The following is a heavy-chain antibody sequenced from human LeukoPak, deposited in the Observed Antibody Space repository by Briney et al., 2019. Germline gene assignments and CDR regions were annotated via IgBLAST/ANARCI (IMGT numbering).Heavy chain of an antibody. V-gene: IGHV3-30*03. D-gene: IGHD6-13*01. CDR3: ARDPGSSWYLPTDGPGGDYFDY. Sequence: PGGSLRLSCAASGFTFSSYGMHWVRQAPGKGLEWVAVISYDGSNKYYVDSVKGRFTISRDNSKNTLYLQVNSLRAEDTAVYYCARDPGSSWYLPTDGPGGDYFDYWGQGTLVTVSS. CDR1: GFTFSSYG. CDR2: ISYDGSNK. J-gene: IGHJ4*02.